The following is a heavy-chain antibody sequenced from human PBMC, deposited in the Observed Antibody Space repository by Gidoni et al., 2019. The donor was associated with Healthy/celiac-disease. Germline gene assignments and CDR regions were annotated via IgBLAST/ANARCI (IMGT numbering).Heavy chain of an antibody. J-gene: IGHJ6*02. D-gene: IGHD2-21*02. CDR2: ISSSGSTI. CDR3: ARERTVVTPKGTYYYYGMDV. V-gene: IGHV3-48*03. Sequence: EVQLVESGGGLVQPGGSRRLSCAAAGFTFSSYEMNWVRQAPGKGLEWVSYISSSGSTIYYADSVKGRFTISRDNAKNSLYLQMNSLRAEDTAVYYCARERTVVTPKGTYYYYGMDVWGQGTTVTVSS. CDR1: GFTFSSYE.